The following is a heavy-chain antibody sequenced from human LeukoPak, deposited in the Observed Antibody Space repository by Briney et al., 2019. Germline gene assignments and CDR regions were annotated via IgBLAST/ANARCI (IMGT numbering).Heavy chain of an antibody. CDR1: GDSISSSSSY. Sequence: SETLSLTCTVSGDSISSSSSYWGWIRQPPGKGLEWIGNIYYSGSTYYNPSLRSRVTMSVDTSKNQFSLKLSSVTAADTALYFCARIPTNAVPAAHNGFDIWGQGTMVTVSS. J-gene: IGHJ3*02. V-gene: IGHV4-39*01. D-gene: IGHD2-2*01. CDR3: ARIPTNAVPAAHNGFDI. CDR2: IYYSGST.